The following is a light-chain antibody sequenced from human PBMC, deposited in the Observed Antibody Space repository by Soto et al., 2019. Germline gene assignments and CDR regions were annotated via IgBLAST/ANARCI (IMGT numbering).Light chain of an antibody. V-gene: IGKV1-27*01. CDR3: QQSYSTPYT. J-gene: IGKJ2*01. CDR2: TAS. Sequence: DIQMTQSPTSLSASVGDRVTITCRASQGIGYNLAWYQQKPGKVPKVLIYTASTLHSGVPSRFSGSGSGTEFTLTINSLQPEDVATYYCQQSYSTPYTFGQGTKLEIK. CDR1: QGIGYN.